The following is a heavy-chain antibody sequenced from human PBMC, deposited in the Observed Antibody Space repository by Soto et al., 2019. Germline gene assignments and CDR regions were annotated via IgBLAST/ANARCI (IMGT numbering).Heavy chain of an antibody. Sequence: QVQLQESGPGLVKPSGTLSLTCAVSGGAISSSNWWSWVRQPPGKGLEWIGEINHSGSTNYHPSLTRRVTIPVDKSKNQLSLKLSTVTAEATAVYYCARDEGDCSSTSCKRPYYYYYYGMDVWGQGTTVTVSS. J-gene: IGHJ6*02. CDR3: ARDEGDCSSTSCKRPYYYYYYGMDV. CDR1: GGAISSSNW. CDR2: INHSGST. V-gene: IGHV4-4*02. D-gene: IGHD2-2*01.